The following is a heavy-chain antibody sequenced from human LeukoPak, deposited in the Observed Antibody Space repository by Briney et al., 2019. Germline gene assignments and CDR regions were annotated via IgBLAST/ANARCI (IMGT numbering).Heavy chain of an antibody. CDR1: GYTFTSYY. CDR2: INPSGGST. V-gene: IGHV1-46*01. Sequence: ASVKVSCTASGYTFTSYYMHWVRQAPGQGLEWMGIINPSGGSTNYAQKFQGRVTMTRDTSISTAYMELSRLRSDDTAVYYCARDMRPHSGSYYYYYYMDVWGKGTTVTVSS. J-gene: IGHJ6*03. D-gene: IGHD1-26*01. CDR3: ARDMRPHSGSYYYYYYMDV.